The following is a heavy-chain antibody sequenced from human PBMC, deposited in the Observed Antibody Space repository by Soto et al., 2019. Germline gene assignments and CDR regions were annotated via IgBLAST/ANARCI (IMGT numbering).Heavy chain of an antibody. Sequence: SLRLSCAASGFSFSGNGMHWVRQAPGKGLEWVAVISYDGSNKYYADSVKGRFTISRDNSKNTLYLQMNSLRAEDTAVYYCAKDPYSSGPNWFDPWGQGTLVTVSS. CDR3: AKDPYSSGPNWFDP. D-gene: IGHD6-19*01. CDR2: ISYDGSNK. V-gene: IGHV3-30*18. CDR1: GFSFSGNG. J-gene: IGHJ5*02.